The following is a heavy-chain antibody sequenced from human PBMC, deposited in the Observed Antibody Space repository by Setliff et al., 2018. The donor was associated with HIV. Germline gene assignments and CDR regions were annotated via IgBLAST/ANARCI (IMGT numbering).Heavy chain of an antibody. CDR3: ARLGSGWSDSYYYAMDV. D-gene: IGHD6-19*01. CDR2: ISPYIGHT. CDR1: GYTFTSYG. Sequence: PSVKVSCKASGYTFTSYGMSWVRQAPGQGLEWMGWISPYIGHTNYAQNFQGRVTMTIDTSTSTAYMELRSLRSDDTAVYFCARLGSGWSDSYYYAMDVWGQGTTVTVSS. J-gene: IGHJ6*02. V-gene: IGHV1-18*01.